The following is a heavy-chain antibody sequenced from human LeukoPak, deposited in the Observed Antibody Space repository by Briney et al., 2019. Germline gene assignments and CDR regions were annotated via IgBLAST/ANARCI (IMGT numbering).Heavy chain of an antibody. V-gene: IGHV3-23*01. J-gene: IGHJ4*02. D-gene: IGHD3-22*01. CDR1: GFTFSSYS. CDR3: ARSRGRHFYDTTGRSPEF. Sequence: GGSLRLSCAAAGFTFSSYSMNWVRQAPGEGLEWVAGISATGGTTYHADSVKGRFTISRDNSNSTLYLHMKTLRAHDTAVYYCARSRGRHFYDTTGRSPEFWGQGTLVTVSS. CDR2: ISATGGTT.